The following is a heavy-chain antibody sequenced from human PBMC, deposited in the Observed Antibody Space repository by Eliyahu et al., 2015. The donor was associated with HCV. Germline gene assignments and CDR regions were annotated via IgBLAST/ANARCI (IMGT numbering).Heavy chain of an antibody. J-gene: IGHJ4*02. CDR1: GGSISSSSYY. Sequence: QLQLQESGPGLVKPSETLSLTCTVSGGSISSSSYYWGWIRQPPGKGLEWIGSIYYSGSTYYNPSLKSRVTISVDTSKNQFSLKLSSVTAADTAVYYCARHLLPVRKYGSGSYYDYWGQGTLVTVSS. CDR3: ARHLLPVRKYGSGSYYDY. V-gene: IGHV4-39*01. CDR2: IYYSGST. D-gene: IGHD3-10*01.